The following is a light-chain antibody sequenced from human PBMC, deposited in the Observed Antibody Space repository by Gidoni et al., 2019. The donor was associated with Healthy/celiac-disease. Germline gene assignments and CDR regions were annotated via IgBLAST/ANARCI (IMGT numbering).Light chain of an antibody. CDR1: KLGDKY. J-gene: IGLJ1*01. CDR3: QAWDSSTPYV. Sequence: SYELTQPPSVSVSPGQPASITCSGDKLGDKYACWYQQKPGQSPVLVIYQDSKRPSGIPERFSGSNFGNTATLTISGTQAMDEADYYCQAWDSSTPYVFGTGTKVTVL. V-gene: IGLV3-1*01. CDR2: QDS.